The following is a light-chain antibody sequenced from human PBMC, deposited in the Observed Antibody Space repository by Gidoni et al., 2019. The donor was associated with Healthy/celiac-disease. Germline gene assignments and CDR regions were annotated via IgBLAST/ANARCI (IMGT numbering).Light chain of an antibody. CDR2: LGS. CDR1: QSLLHSTGYNY. CDR3: MQALQTPFT. J-gene: IGKJ3*01. Sequence: DIVMTQSPLSLPVTPGEPASISCRSSQSLLHSTGYNYWDWYLQKPGQSPQLLIYLGSNRASGVPDRFSGSGSGTDFTLKISRVEAEDVGVYYCMQALQTPFTFGPGTKVDIK. V-gene: IGKV2-28*01.